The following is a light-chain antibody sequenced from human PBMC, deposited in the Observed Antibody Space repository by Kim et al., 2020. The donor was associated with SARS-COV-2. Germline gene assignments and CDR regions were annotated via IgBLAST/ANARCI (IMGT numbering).Light chain of an antibody. CDR1: QTVISNY. J-gene: IGKJ4*01. V-gene: IGKV3-20*01. CDR2: GAS. Sequence: PGGSATLSCRTSQTVISNYLAWYQQKPGQAPRLVIYGASSRATGIPDRFSGSGSGTDFTLTISRLEPEDFAVYYCQQYGSPSLTFGGGTKVDIK. CDR3: QQYGSPSLT.